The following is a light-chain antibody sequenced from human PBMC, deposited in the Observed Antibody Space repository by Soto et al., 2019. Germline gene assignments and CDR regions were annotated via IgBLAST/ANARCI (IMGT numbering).Light chain of an antibody. CDR1: QTISSW. CDR2: KAS. CDR3: QHYNSYSEA. Sequence: IQLNKTPSTLSGLWGEGVTLTCRASQTISSWLAWYQQKPGKAPKLLIYKASTLKSGVPSRFSGSGSGTEFTLTISSLQPDDFATYYCQHYNSYSEAFGQGTKVE. V-gene: IGKV1-5*03. J-gene: IGKJ1*01.